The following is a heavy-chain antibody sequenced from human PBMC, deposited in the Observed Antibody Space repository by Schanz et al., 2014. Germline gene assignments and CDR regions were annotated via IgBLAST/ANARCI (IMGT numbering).Heavy chain of an antibody. V-gene: IGHV3-30*03. CDR1: GFSFNNYG. Sequence: IHLVESGGGLVMPGGSLRLSCAASGFSFNNYGLNWVRQAPGKGLEWVAAISYDGSNSYYADSVKGRFTVSRDNSENTVYLEFHSLRSEDTALYYCAREAKWGQWYFDLWGRGSLVTVSS. D-gene: IGHD1-26*01. J-gene: IGHJ2*01. CDR3: AREAKWGQWYFDL. CDR2: ISYDGSNS.